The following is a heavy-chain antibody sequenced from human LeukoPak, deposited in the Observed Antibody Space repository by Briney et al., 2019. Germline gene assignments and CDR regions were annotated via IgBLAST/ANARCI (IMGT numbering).Heavy chain of an antibody. D-gene: IGHD2/OR15-2a*01. V-gene: IGHV4-39*01. CDR2: IYYTGNS. CDR3: SREYYSTSDY. Sequence: SETLSLTCTVSGGSISSSSHHWAWIRQPPGKGLEWIASIYYTGNSYYNPSLRSRLTISVDSSKDQFSLRLSSVTAADTAVYYCSREYYSTSDYWGQGILVTVSS. J-gene: IGHJ4*02. CDR1: GGSISSSSHH.